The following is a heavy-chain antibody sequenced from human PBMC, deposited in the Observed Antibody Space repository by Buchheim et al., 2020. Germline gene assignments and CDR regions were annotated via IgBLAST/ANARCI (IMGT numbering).Heavy chain of an antibody. V-gene: IGHV3-7*04. Sequence: EVQLVESGGGLVQPGGSLRLSCEASGFTFKNSWMNWVRQAPGKGLEWVANVDEDGGGKYYVDSVKGRFTISRDNAKNSLYLQMNSLRDEDTALYYCAREPREGIPMDYWGQGTL. CDR2: VDEDGGGK. CDR1: GFTFKNSW. CDR3: AREPREGIPMDY. D-gene: IGHD1-14*01. J-gene: IGHJ4*02.